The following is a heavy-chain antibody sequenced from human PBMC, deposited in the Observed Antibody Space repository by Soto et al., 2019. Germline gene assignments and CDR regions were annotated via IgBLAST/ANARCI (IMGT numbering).Heavy chain of an antibody. CDR1: GFTFSSYG. V-gene: IGHV3-30*18. J-gene: IGHJ6*02. CDR3: SKGGGNYGDYLSGSLYGMDV. D-gene: IGHD4-17*01. CDR2: ISYDGSNK. Sequence: GGSLRLSCAASGFTFSSYGMHWVRQAPGKGLEWVAVISYDGSNKYYADSVKGRFTISRDNSKNTLYLQMNSLRAEDTAVYYWSKGGGNYGDYLSGSLYGMDVWGQGTTVTVSS.